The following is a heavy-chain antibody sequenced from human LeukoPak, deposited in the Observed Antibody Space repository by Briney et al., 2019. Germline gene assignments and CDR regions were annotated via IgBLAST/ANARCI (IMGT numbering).Heavy chain of an antibody. CDR3: ARLRTYGDYALNY. Sequence: GESLKISCGGSGYSFNNFWIGWVRQMPRKGLEWMGIIYPGDSDTRYSPSFQGQVAISADKSISTAYLQWSSLKASDSAMYYCARLRTYGDYALNYWGQGTLVTVSS. V-gene: IGHV5-51*01. CDR1: GYSFNNFW. J-gene: IGHJ4*02. D-gene: IGHD4-17*01. CDR2: IYPGDSDT.